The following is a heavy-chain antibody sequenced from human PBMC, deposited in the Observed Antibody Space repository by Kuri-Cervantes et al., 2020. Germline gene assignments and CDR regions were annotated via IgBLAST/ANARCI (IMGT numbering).Heavy chain of an antibody. CDR1: GFTFSSYA. Sequence: GGSLRLSCAASGFTFSSYAMSWVRQAPGKGLEWVSAISGSGGSTYYADSVKGRFTISRDNSKNTLYLQMNSLRIEDTAVYYCAKDRAKAVAAKTFDYWGQGTLVTVSS. D-gene: IGHD6-19*01. CDR3: AKDRAKAVAAKTFDY. CDR2: ISGSGGST. V-gene: IGHV3-23*01. J-gene: IGHJ4*02.